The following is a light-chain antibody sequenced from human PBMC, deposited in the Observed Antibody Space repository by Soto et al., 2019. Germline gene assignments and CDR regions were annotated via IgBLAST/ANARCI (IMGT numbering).Light chain of an antibody. Sequence: QTITISCTGTSSDVGAYNYVSWYQQHPGKAPKLMIYEVSNRPSGVSDRFSGSKSGNTASLTISGLQAADEADYYCSSKRTTASLVFGTGTKVTVL. CDR3: SSKRTTASLV. J-gene: IGLJ1*01. V-gene: IGLV2-14*01. CDR1: SSDVGAYNY. CDR2: EVS.